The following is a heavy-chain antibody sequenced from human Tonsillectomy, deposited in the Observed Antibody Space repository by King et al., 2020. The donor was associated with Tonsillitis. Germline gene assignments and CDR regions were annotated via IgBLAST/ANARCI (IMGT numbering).Heavy chain of an antibody. V-gene: IGHV3-33*01. D-gene: IGHD2/OR15-2a*01. CDR3: ARSIQSANSDAFDI. CDR1: GFTFSSYG. Sequence: VQLVESGGGVVQPGRSLRLSCAASGFTFSSYGMHWARQAPGKGLEWVAAIWFDGSKKFYVESVKGRFTISRDNSKNILYLQMDSLRAEDTAMYHCARSIQSANSDAFDIWGQGTMVTVSS. CDR2: IWFDGSKK. J-gene: IGHJ3*02.